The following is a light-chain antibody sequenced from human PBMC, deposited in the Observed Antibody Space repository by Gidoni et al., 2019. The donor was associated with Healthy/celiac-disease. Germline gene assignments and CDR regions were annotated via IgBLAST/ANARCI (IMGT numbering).Light chain of an antibody. CDR1: SSAVGGYHY. J-gene: IGLJ1*01. CDR2: EVS. Sequence: QSALTQPPSASGSPGQSVTISCTGTSSAVGGYHYVSWYQPHPGKAPKLMIYEVSKRPSGVPDRFSGSKSGNTASLTVSGLQAEDEADYYCSSYAGSNTYVFGTGTKVTVL. CDR3: SSYAGSNTYV. V-gene: IGLV2-8*01.